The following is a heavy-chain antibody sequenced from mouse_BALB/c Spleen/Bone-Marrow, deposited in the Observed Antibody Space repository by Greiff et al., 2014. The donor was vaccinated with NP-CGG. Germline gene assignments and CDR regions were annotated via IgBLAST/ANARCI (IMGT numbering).Heavy chain of an antibody. J-gene: IGHJ1*01. CDR2: IWSGGGT. D-gene: IGHD2-2*01. CDR3: ARKGYTGYFDV. V-gene: IGHV2-2*02. CDR1: GFSLTTYG. Sequence: VQLQQSGPGLVKPSQSLSITCTVSGFSLTTYGLHWVRQSPGKGLEWLGVIWSGGGTDYNAAFISRLIITKDNSKSQVFFKMNSLQTSDTAMYYCARKGYTGYFDVWGAGTTVTVSS.